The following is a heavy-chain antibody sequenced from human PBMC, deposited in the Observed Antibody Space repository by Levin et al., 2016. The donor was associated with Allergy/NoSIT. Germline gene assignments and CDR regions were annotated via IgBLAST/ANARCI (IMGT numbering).Heavy chain of an antibody. CDR3: ARDRIAAAGTYYYYYGMDV. D-gene: IGHD6-13*01. CDR2: IYYSGST. J-gene: IGHJ6*02. V-gene: IGHV4-59*01. Sequence: RQAPGKGLEWIGYIYYSGSTNYNPSLKSRVTISVDTSKNQFSLKLSSVTAADTAVYYCARDRIAAAGTYYYYYGMDVWGQGTTVTVSS.